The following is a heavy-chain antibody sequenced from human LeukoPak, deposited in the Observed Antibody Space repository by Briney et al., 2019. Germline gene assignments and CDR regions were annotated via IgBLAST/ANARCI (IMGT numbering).Heavy chain of an antibody. J-gene: IGHJ4*02. CDR2: ISYDGSNK. CDR1: GFTSSSYG. D-gene: IGHD4-11*01. V-gene: IGHV3-30*03. CDR3: ARHKIDYPFDY. Sequence: GRSLRLSCAASGFTSSSYGMHWVRQAPGKGLEWVAVISYDGSNKYYADSVKGRFTISRDNSKNTLYLQMNSRRAEDTAVYYCARHKIDYPFDYWGQGTLVTVSS.